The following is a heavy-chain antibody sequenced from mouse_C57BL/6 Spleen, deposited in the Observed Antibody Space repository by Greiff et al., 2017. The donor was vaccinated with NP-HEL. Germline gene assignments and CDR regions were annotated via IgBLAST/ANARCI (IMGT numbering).Heavy chain of an antibody. V-gene: IGHV5-4*03. J-gene: IGHJ2*01. CDR3: ACLYYGSSYPYYFDY. CDR1: GFTFSSYA. Sequence: EVKLVESGGGLVKPGGSLKLSCAASGFTFSSYAMSWVRQTPEKRLEWVATISDGGSYTYYPDNVKGRFTISRDNAKNNLYLQMSHLKSEDTAMYYCACLYYGSSYPYYFDYWGQGTTLTVSS. D-gene: IGHD1-1*01. CDR2: ISDGGSYT.